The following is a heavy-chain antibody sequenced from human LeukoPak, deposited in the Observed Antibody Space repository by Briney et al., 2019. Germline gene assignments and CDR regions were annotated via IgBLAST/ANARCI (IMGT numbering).Heavy chain of an antibody. D-gene: IGHD3-10*01. CDR3: ANYGSADYYYYGMDV. Sequence: GGSLRLSCAASGFTFSSYSMNWVRQAPGKGLEWVSYISSSSSTIYYADSVKGRFTISRDNAKNSLYLQMNSLRAEDTAVYYCANYGSADYYYYGMDVWGQGTTVTVSS. V-gene: IGHV3-48*04. CDR2: ISSSSSTI. J-gene: IGHJ6*02. CDR1: GFTFSSYS.